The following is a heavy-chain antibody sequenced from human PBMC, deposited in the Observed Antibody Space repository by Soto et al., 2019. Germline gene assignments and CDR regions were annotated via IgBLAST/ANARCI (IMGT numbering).Heavy chain of an antibody. CDR3: ARGIRIDYGMDV. Sequence: EVQLVESGGGLVQPGGSLRLSCEASGFTFSSYWMHWVRQVPGKGLVWVSRLNGDGTTTNYADSVKGRFTISRDNAKNTVYLHMSSLRAEDTAVYYCARGIRIDYGMDVWGQGTTVTVSS. D-gene: IGHD2-15*01. CDR1: GFTFSSYW. J-gene: IGHJ6*02. CDR2: LNGDGTTT. V-gene: IGHV3-74*01.